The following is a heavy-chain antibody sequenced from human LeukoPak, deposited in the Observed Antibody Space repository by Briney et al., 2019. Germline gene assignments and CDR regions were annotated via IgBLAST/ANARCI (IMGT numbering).Heavy chain of an antibody. Sequence: GGSLRLSCAGSAFTFSSYSMHWVHQAPGKGLLWISRINSDGSSTSYADSVKGRFTISRDNAKNTLYLQMNSLRAEDTAVYYCARRIAAAAAPYYFDYWGQGTLVTVSS. CDR1: AFTFSSYS. D-gene: IGHD6-13*01. CDR3: ARRIAAAAAPYYFDY. V-gene: IGHV3-74*01. J-gene: IGHJ4*02. CDR2: INSDGSST.